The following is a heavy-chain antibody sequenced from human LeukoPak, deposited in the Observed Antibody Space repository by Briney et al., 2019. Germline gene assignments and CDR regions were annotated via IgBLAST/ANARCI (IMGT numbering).Heavy chain of an antibody. V-gene: IGHV3-74*01. CDR3: ARDVGGAGSH. J-gene: IGHJ4*02. CDR1: GFTFSRYW. CDR2: IDEHGTTI. Sequence: GGSLRLSCAASGFTFSRYWMHWVPRATGGGLVWVSRIDEHGTTIDYADSVRDRFTIYRDNAKNTLYLHMNSLRAEDTAMYYCARDVGGAGSHWGQGSLVTVSS. D-gene: IGHD3-10*01.